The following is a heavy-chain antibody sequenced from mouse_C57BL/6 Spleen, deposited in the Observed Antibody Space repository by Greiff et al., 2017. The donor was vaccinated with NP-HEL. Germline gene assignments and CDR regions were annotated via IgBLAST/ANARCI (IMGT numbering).Heavy chain of an antibody. CDR3: ARSRGYWYFDV. V-gene: IGHV1-18*01. CDR2: INPNNGGT. CDR1: GYTFTDYN. Sequence: EVHLVESGPELVKPGASVKIPCKASGYTFTDYNMDWVKQSHGKSLEWIGDINPNNGGTIYNQKFKGKATLTVDKSSSTAYMELRSLTSEDTAVYYCARSRGYWYFDVWGTGTTVTVSS. J-gene: IGHJ1*03.